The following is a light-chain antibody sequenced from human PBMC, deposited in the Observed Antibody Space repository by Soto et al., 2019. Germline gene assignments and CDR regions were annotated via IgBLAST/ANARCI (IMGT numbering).Light chain of an antibody. Sequence: DIQMTQSPSSVSASVGDRVTITCRASQGIRSWLAWYQQKPGKAPNLLIYAASSLQSGVPARFRGSGSGTDFTLTISSLQPEDFATYYCQQANSFPVTFGQGTRLEIK. J-gene: IGKJ5*01. CDR2: AAS. CDR1: QGIRSW. V-gene: IGKV1D-12*01. CDR3: QQANSFPVT.